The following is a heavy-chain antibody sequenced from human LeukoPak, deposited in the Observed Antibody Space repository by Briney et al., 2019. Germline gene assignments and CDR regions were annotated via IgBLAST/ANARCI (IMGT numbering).Heavy chain of an antibody. D-gene: IGHD2-2*01. CDR3: ARVEFEVPAAMYQAVYYFDY. J-gene: IGHJ4*02. V-gene: IGHV3-30*04. CDR1: GFTFSSYA. Sequence: GGSLRLSCAASGFTFSSYAMHWVRQAPGKGLEWVAVISYDGSNKYYADSVKGRFTISRDNSKNTLYLQMNSLRAEDTAVYYCARVEFEVPAAMYQAVYYFDYWGQGTLVTVSS. CDR2: ISYDGSNK.